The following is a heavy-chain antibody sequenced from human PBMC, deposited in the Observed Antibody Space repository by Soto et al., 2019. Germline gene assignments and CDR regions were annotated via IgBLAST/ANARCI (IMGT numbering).Heavy chain of an antibody. CDR1: GGTFSSYA. J-gene: IGHJ6*02. Sequence: ASVKCCCKASGGTFSSYAISWVRQAPGQGLEWMGGIIPIFGTANYAQKFQGRVTITADESTSTAYMELSSLRSEDTAVYYCAKNQLVTALYYDYGMDVWGQGTTVTVSS. CDR2: IIPIFGTA. V-gene: IGHV1-69*13. D-gene: IGHD6-6*01. CDR3: AKNQLVTALYYDYGMDV.